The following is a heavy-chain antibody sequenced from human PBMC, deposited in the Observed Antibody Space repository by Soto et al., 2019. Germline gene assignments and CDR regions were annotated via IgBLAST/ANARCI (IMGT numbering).Heavy chain of an antibody. CDR2: IYYSGST. D-gene: IGHD4-17*01. CDR1: GGSISSGGYY. Sequence: QVQLQESGPGLVEPSQTLPLTCTVSGGSISSGGYYWSWLRHHPGKGLEWIGYIYYSGSTYYNPSLKSRVTISVDTSKNQFSLKLRSVTAADTAVYYCARGMMTTVTTCWFDPWGQGTLVTVSS. V-gene: IGHV4-31*03. J-gene: IGHJ5*02. CDR3: ARGMMTTVTTCWFDP.